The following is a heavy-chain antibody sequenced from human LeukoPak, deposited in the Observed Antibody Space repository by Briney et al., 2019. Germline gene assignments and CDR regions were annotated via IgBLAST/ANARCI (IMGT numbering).Heavy chain of an antibody. Sequence: GGSLRLSCAASGFTFNSYSFNWVRQAPGKGLEWVSSVNTVSSYIYYADSVRGRFTISRDNADNSLYLQMNGLRAEDTGVYYCARLRRNSYTSGYYYYYDYWGQGTLVTVSS. CDR1: GFTFNSYS. V-gene: IGHV3-21*01. D-gene: IGHD3-22*01. CDR2: VNTVSSYI. CDR3: ARLRRNSYTSGYYYYYDY. J-gene: IGHJ4*02.